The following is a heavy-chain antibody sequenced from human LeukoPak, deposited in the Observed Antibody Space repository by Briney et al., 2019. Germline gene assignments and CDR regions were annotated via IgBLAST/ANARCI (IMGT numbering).Heavy chain of an antibody. CDR2: ISGYDGNT. V-gene: IGHV1-18*04. D-gene: IGHD1-7*01. CDR3: VRDRGELPHSHFDY. CDR1: GYTFTGYY. J-gene: IGHJ4*02. Sequence: GASVKVSCKASGYTFTGYYMHWVRQAPGQGLEWMGWISGYDGNTNYAQKFQGRVTMTTDTATNTAYMNLRSLRSDDTAVYYCVRDRGELPHSHFDYWGQGSLVTVSS.